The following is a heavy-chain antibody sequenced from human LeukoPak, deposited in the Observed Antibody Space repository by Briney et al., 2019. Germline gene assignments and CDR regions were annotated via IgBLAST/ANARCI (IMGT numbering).Heavy chain of an antibody. J-gene: IGHJ3*02. CDR1: GGTFSSYA. Sequence: ASVKVSCKASGGTFSSYAISWVRQAPGQGLEWMGGIIPIFGTANYAQKFQGRVTITADESTSTAYMELSSLRSEDTAVYYCARGTDSGSYSDAFDIWGQGTMVTVSS. CDR2: IIPIFGTA. V-gene: IGHV1-69*01. CDR3: ARGTDSGSYSDAFDI. D-gene: IGHD1-26*01.